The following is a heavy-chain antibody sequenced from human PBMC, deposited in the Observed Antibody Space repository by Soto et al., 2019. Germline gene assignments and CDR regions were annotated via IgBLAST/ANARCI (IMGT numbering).Heavy chain of an antibody. J-gene: IGHJ6*02. CDR2: IYYSGST. D-gene: IGHD3-22*01. Sequence: SETLSLTCTVSGGSISSYYWGWIRQPPGKGLEWIGSIYYSGSTYYNPSLKSRVTISVDTSKNQFSLKLSSVTAADTAVYYCARRLYYDSSGFEGGGMDVWGQGTTVT. CDR3: ARRLYYDSSGFEGGGMDV. V-gene: IGHV4-39*01. CDR1: GGSISSYY.